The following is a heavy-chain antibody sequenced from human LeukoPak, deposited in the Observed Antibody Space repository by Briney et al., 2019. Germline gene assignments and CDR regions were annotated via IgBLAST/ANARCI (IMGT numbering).Heavy chain of an antibody. CDR3: ARTSSSSSFYYYYYYMDV. J-gene: IGHJ6*03. CDR1: GFTVSSNY. CDR2: IYSGGST. V-gene: IGHV3-53*01. D-gene: IGHD6-6*01. Sequence: GGSLRLSCAASGFTVSSNYMSWVRQAPGKGLEWVSVIYSGGSTYYADSVKGRFTISRDNSKNTLYLQMNSLRAEDTAVYYCARTSSSSSFYYYYYYMDVWGKGTPVTVSS.